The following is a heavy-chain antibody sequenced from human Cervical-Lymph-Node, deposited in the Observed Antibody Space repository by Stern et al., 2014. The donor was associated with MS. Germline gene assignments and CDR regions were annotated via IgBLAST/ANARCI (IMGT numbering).Heavy chain of an antibody. CDR3: VRGLSGYDYWYFDI. Sequence: QVQLVQSGAEVKKPGSSVNVSCKASGGTFNNFAVSWVRQVPGQGYEWMGGIMPIFESTNYAQKFRHRVTITADKSTNTVYMELSSLKSDDTAMYYCVRGLSGYDYWYFDIWGRGTLVTVSS. V-gene: IGHV1-69*06. D-gene: IGHD5-12*01. CDR2: IMPIFEST. J-gene: IGHJ2*01. CDR1: GGTFNNFA.